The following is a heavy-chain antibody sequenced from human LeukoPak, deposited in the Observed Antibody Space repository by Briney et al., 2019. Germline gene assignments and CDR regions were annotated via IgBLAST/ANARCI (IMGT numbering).Heavy chain of an antibody. CDR2: INHSGST. V-gene: IGHV4-34*01. CDR1: GGSFSGYY. Sequence: PSETLSLTCAVYGGSFSGYYWSWLRQPPGKGLEWIGEINHSGSTNYNPSLKSRVTISVDTSKNQFSLKLSSVTAADTAVYYCARQRVYCSSTSCYLGSGMDVWGQGTTVTVSS. CDR3: ARQRVYCSSTSCYLGSGMDV. J-gene: IGHJ6*02. D-gene: IGHD2-2*01.